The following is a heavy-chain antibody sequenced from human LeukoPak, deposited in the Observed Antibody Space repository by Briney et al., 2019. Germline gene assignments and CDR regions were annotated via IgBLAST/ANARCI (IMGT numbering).Heavy chain of an antibody. CDR1: GYTFTSYG. Sequence: ASVKVSCKASGYTFTSYGISWVRQAPGQGLEWMGWISAYNGNTNYAQKLQGRVTMTTDTSTSTAYMELRSLRSDDTAVYYCARERLWFGELFHTDAFDIWGQGTMVTVSS. J-gene: IGHJ3*02. CDR3: ARERLWFGELFHTDAFDI. V-gene: IGHV1-18*01. D-gene: IGHD3-10*01. CDR2: ISAYNGNT.